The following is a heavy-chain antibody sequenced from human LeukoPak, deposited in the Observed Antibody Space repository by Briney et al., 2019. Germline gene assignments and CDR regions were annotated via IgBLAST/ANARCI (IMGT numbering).Heavy chain of an antibody. CDR3: ARSPYDILTGSIL. Sequence: SGTLSLTCTVSGGSISSYYWSWIRQPPGKGLEWIGYIYYSGSTNYNPSLKSRVTISVDTSKNQFSLKLSSVTAADTAVYYCARSPYDILTGSILWGQGTLVTVSS. V-gene: IGHV4-59*08. D-gene: IGHD3-9*01. CDR2: IYYSGST. J-gene: IGHJ4*02. CDR1: GGSISSYY.